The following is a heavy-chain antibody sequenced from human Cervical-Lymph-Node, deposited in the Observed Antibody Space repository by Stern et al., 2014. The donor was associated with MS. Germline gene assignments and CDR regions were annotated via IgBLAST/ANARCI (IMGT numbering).Heavy chain of an antibody. V-gene: IGHV1-69*01. CDR3: ARTGAVVVAATAFDY. Sequence: DQLVESGAEVKKPGSSVKVSCKASGGTFSSYAISWVRQAPGQGLEWMGGIIPIFGTANYAQKFQGRVPITADESTSTAYMELSSLRSEDTAVYYCARTGAVVVAATAFDYWGQGTLVTVSS. J-gene: IGHJ4*02. D-gene: IGHD2-15*01. CDR1: GGTFSSYA. CDR2: IIPIFGTA.